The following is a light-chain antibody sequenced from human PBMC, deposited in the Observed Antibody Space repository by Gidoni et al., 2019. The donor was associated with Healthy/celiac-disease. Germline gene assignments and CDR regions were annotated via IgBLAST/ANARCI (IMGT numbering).Light chain of an antibody. V-gene: IGKV3-15*01. CDR2: GAS. CDR3: QHSTT. CDR1: QSVSSN. J-gene: IGKJ4*01. Sequence: EIVMTQSPATLSVSPGERATLSCRASQSVSSNLAWYKQKPGQAPRLLIYGASTRATGIPARFSGSGSGTEFTLTISSPQSEDFAVYYCQHSTTFGGGTKVEIK.